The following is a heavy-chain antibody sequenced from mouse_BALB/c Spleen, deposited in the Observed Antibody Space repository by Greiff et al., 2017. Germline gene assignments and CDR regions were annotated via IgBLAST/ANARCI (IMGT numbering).Heavy chain of an antibody. V-gene: IGHV1-54*01. CDR1: GYAFTNYL. J-gene: IGHJ2*01. D-gene: IGHD1-1*01. Sequence: VQLQESGAELVRPGTSVKVSCKASGYAFTNYLIEWVKQRPGQGLEWIGVINPGSGGTNYNEKFKGKATLTADKSSSTAYMQLSSLTSDDSAVYFCARSSRGSSYGYWGQGTTLTVSS. CDR3: ARSSRGSSYGY. CDR2: INPGSGGT.